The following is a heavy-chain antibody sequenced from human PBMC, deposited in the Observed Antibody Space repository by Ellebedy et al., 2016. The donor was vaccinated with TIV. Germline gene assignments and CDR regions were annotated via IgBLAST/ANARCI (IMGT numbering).Heavy chain of an antibody. CDR1: GLTVSDNF. D-gene: IGHD3-10*01. CDR2: IYSGGNT. J-gene: IGHJ4*02. CDR3: ARPHGLGTYFRDY. V-gene: IGHV3-53*01. Sequence: GESLKISCAASGLTVSDNFMSWVRQAPGKRLEWVSNIYSGGNTNYADSVKGRFTISRDISKNTLFLQMNSLRADDTAVYYCARPHGLGTYFRDYWGQGTLVTVSS.